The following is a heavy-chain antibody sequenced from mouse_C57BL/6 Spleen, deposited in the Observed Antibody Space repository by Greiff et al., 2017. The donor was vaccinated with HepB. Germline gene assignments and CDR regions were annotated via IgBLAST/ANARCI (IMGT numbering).Heavy chain of an antibody. V-gene: IGHV1-52*01. Sequence: QVQLQQPGAELVRPGSSVKLSCKASGYTFTSYWMHWVKQRPIQGLEWIGNIDPSDSETHYNQKFKDKATLTGDKSSSTAYMQLSSLTYEDSAVYYCAREVADWYFDVWGTGTTVTVSS. D-gene: IGHD1-1*01. J-gene: IGHJ1*03. CDR1: GYTFTSYW. CDR3: AREVADWYFDV. CDR2: IDPSDSET.